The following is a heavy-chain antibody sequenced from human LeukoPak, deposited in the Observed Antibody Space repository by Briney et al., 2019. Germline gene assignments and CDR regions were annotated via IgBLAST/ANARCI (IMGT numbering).Heavy chain of an antibody. D-gene: IGHD3-10*01. CDR2: IYYGGTT. J-gene: IGHJ3*02. CDR1: SGSISSYY. Sequence: SETLSLTCTFSSGSISSYYWNWVRQPPGKGLEWIGYIYYGGTTNYNPSLKSRVTMSVDTSKNQFSLKLNSVTAADTAVYYCARWSFGSGSYALDIWGQGTMVTVSS. CDR3: ARWSFGSGSYALDI. V-gene: IGHV4-59*08.